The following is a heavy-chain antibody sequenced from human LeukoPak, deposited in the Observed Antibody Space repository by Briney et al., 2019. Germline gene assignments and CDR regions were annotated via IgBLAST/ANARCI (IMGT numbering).Heavy chain of an antibody. Sequence: ASVKVSCKASGGTFNNYAISWVRQAPGQGLEWMGWIIPILGTIDYAQKFQGRVTMTRNTSISTAYMELSSLRSEDTAVYYCARGGFGDSFFDYWGQGTLVTVSS. CDR2: IIPILGTI. CDR1: GGTFNNYA. J-gene: IGHJ4*02. D-gene: IGHD3-10*01. CDR3: ARGGFGDSFFDY. V-gene: IGHV1-8*02.